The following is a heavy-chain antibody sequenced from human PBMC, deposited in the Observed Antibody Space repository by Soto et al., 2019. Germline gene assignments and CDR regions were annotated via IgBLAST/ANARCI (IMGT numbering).Heavy chain of an antibody. CDR3: ARSARMHNGHWDFDY. Sequence: GGSLRLSCAASGFTFSDHYMDWVRQAPGKGLEWVGRARNKANSYTTEYAASVRGRFTISRDDSKNSLCLQMNSLRSEDTAVYYCARSARMHNGHWDFDYWGQGTLVTASS. V-gene: IGHV3-72*01. D-gene: IGHD1-7*01. CDR1: GFTFSDHY. CDR2: ARNKANSYTT. J-gene: IGHJ4*02.